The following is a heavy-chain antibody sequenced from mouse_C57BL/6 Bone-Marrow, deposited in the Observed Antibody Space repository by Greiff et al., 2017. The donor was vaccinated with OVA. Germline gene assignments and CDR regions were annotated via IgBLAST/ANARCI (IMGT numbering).Heavy chain of an antibody. J-gene: IGHJ3*01. Sequence: EVMLVESGGGLVQPGGSLSLSCAASGFTFTDYYMSWVRQPPGKALEWLGFIRNKANGYTTEYSASVKGRFTISRDNSQSILYLQMNALRAEDSATYYCARYGSSSLFAYWGQGTLVTVSA. CDR2: IRNKANGYTT. V-gene: IGHV7-3*01. CDR1: GFTFTDYY. CDR3: ARYGSSSLFAY. D-gene: IGHD1-1*01.